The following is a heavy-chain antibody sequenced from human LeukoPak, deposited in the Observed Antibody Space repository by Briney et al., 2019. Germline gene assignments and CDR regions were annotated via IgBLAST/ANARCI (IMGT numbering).Heavy chain of an antibody. Sequence: EASVKVSCKASGYTFTSYYMHWVRQAPGQGLEWMGIINPTGGSTSYAQKFQGRVTMSRDMSTSTVYMELSSLRSEDTAVYYCARDSYYDFWSGYYGLDWWGQGTLVTVSS. D-gene: IGHD3-3*01. J-gene: IGHJ4*02. CDR2: INPTGGST. CDR3: ARDSYYDFWSGYYGLDW. V-gene: IGHV1-46*01. CDR1: GYTFTSYY.